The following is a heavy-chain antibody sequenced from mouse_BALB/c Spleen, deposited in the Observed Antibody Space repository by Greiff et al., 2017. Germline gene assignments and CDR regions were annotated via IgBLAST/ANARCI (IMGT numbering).Heavy chain of an antibody. CDR3: ARALMITTGAWFAY. CDR1: GFTFSDYY. V-gene: IGHV5-4*02. Sequence: EVNVVESGGGLVKPGGSLKLSCAASGFTFSDYYMYWVRQTPEKRLEWVATISDGGSYTYYPDSVKGRFTISRDNAKNNLYLQMSSLKSEDTAMYYGARALMITTGAWFAYWGQGTLVTVSA. D-gene: IGHD2-4*01. J-gene: IGHJ3*01. CDR2: ISDGGSYT.